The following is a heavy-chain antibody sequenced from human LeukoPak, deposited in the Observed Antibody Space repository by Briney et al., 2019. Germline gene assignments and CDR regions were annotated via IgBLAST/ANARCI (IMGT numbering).Heavy chain of an antibody. Sequence: GKSLKISCKASGYSFTSYWIGWVRQMPGKGLEWMGIIYPGDSDTRYSPSFQGQVTISADKSISTAYLQWSSVKASDSAMYYCARLSGYSGYDWGLYAFDIWGQGTMVTVSS. CDR2: IYPGDSDT. V-gene: IGHV5-51*01. CDR3: ARLSGYSGYDWGLYAFDI. J-gene: IGHJ3*02. D-gene: IGHD5-12*01. CDR1: GYSFTSYW.